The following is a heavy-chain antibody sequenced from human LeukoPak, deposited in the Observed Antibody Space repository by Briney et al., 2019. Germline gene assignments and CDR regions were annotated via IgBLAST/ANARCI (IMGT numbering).Heavy chain of an antibody. CDR1: GYSISSGYY. V-gene: IGHV4-38-2*02. CDR3: ARVRGYCSSTICYRYYFDY. D-gene: IGHD2-2*01. CDR2: IYHSGST. J-gene: IGHJ4*02. Sequence: SQTLSLTCPVSGYSISSGYYWGWIRQPPGRGLEWVGTIYHSGSTYYNPSLKSRVTISVDTSKNQFSLKLTSVTAADTAMYYCARVRGYCSSTICYRYYFDYWGQGTLVTVSS.